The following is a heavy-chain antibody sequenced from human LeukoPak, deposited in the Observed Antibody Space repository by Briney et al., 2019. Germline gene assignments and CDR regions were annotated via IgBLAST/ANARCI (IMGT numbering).Heavy chain of an antibody. Sequence: SETLSLTCTVSGDSFRSSTYYWGWIRQPPGRGLEWIGSLYYSGSTYNNPSLKSRVTISVDTSKNQFSLKLTSVTAADTAVYYCARGVPGSYTPRGYFDYWGQGTLVTVSS. V-gene: IGHV4-39*07. CDR1: GDSFRSSTYY. D-gene: IGHD1-26*01. CDR3: ARGVPGSYTPRGYFDY. J-gene: IGHJ4*02. CDR2: LYYSGST.